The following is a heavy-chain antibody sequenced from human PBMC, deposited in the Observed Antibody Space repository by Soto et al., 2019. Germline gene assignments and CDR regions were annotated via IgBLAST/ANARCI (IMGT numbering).Heavy chain of an antibody. Sequence: ASVKVSCKASGGTFSSYAISWVRQAPGQGLEWMGGIIPIFGTANYAQKFQGRVTITADESTSTAYMELSSLRSEDTAVYYCARRETTVVTPEDYYYGMDVWGQGTTVTVSS. J-gene: IGHJ6*02. CDR1: GGTFSSYA. D-gene: IGHD4-17*01. CDR3: ARRETTVVTPEDYYYGMDV. CDR2: IIPIFGTA. V-gene: IGHV1-69*13.